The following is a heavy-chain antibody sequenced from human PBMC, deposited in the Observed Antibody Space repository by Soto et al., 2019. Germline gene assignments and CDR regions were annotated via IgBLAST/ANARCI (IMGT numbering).Heavy chain of an antibody. CDR3: ARASMQSRGYSYGHGGMDV. V-gene: IGHV5-10-1*01. J-gene: IGHJ6*02. CDR1: GYGFTSYW. D-gene: IGHD5-18*01. CDR2: IDLSDSYT. Sequence: GESLKISCKGSGYGFTSYWISWVRQMPGKGMEWMGRIDLSDSYTNYSPSFQGHVTISADKSISTAYLQWSSLKAPDTAMYYCARASMQSRGYSYGHGGMDVWGQGTTVTVSS.